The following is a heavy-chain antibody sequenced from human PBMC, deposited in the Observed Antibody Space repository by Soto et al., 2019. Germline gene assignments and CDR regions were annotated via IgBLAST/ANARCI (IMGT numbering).Heavy chain of an antibody. CDR3: SKTYGGV. CDR2: IRSQPNNYAT. D-gene: IGHD2-21*01. Sequence: EVQLVESGGGLVQPGGSLKLSCAASGFSISSSAIHWVRQVSGRGLEWLGHIRSQPNNYATAYAASVKGRFTISRDDSKNTAYLQMSSLKTEDTAVYFCSKTYGGVWGQGTAVTVSS. V-gene: IGHV3-73*02. J-gene: IGHJ6*02. CDR1: GFSISSSA.